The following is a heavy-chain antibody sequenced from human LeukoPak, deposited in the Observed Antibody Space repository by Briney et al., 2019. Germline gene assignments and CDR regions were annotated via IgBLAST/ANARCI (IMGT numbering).Heavy chain of an antibody. Sequence: PGGSLRLSCAASGFTFDDYAMHWVRQAPGKGLEWVSGISWNSGSIGYADSVKGRFTISRDNSKNTLYLQMNSLRAEDTAVYYCAKNSPKNTGLFDYWGQGTLVTVSS. V-gene: IGHV3-9*01. D-gene: IGHD2/OR15-2a*01. CDR1: GFTFDDYA. CDR2: ISWNSGSI. CDR3: AKNSPKNTGLFDY. J-gene: IGHJ4*02.